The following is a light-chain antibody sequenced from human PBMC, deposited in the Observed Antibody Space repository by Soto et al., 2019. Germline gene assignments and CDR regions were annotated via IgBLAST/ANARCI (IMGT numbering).Light chain of an antibody. Sequence: AILMTHSPSSFSASTGDRVTITCLASQGISSYLAWYQQKPGKAPKLLIYAASTLQSGVPSRFSGSGSGTDFTLTISCLQSEDFATYYCQQYYSYLWTFGQGTKVDIK. CDR1: QGISSY. V-gene: IGKV1-8*01. CDR3: QQYYSYLWT. J-gene: IGKJ1*01. CDR2: AAS.